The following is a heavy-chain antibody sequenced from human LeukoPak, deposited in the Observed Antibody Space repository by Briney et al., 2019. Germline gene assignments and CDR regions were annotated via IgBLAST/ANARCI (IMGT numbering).Heavy chain of an antibody. CDR2: IYYSGST. J-gene: IGHJ4*02. CDR3: VRTDSSGYYGEY. V-gene: IGHV4-59*01. CDR1: GVSFSGYY. Sequence: SETLSFTCAVYGVSFSGYYWSWIRQPPGKGLEWIGYIYYSGSTNYNPSLKSRVTISVDTSKNQFSLKLSSVTAADTAVYYCVRTDSSGYYGEYWGQGTLVTVSS. D-gene: IGHD3-22*01.